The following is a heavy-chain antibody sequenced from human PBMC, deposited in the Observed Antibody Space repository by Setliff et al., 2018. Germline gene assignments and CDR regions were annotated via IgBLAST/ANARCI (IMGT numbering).Heavy chain of an antibody. J-gene: IGHJ6*03. CDR1: GYTFTAYY. D-gene: IGHD2-15*01. CDR3: ARGEHIVSGDFYHYIDV. Sequence: VASVKVSCKASGYTFTAYYIHWVRQAPGQGLEWMGWINPNAGNINYIQKFQGRVTMTRDTSISTAYMELRRLKSDDTAVYYCARGEHIVSGDFYHYIDVWG. CDR2: INPNAGNI. V-gene: IGHV1-2*02.